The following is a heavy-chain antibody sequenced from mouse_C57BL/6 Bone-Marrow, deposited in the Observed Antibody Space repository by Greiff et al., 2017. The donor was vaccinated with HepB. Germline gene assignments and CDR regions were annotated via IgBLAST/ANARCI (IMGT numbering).Heavy chain of an antibody. CDR3: ARDGYYPYYFDY. J-gene: IGHJ2*01. CDR1: GFTFSSYT. V-gene: IGHV5-9*01. CDR2: ISGGGGNT. D-gene: IGHD2-3*01. Sequence: EVHLVESGGGLVKPGGSLKLSCAASGFTFSSYTMSWVRQTPETRLEWVATISGGGGNTYYPDSVKGRFTISRDTAKNTLYLQMSSLRSEDTALYYGARDGYYPYYFDYWGQGTTLTVSS.